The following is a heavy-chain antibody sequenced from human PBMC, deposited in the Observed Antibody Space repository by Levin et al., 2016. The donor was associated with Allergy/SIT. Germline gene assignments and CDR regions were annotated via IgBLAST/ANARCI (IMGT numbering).Heavy chain of an antibody. CDR2: SRNKANGYTT. D-gene: IGHD6-13*01. V-gene: IGHV3-72*01. CDR1: GFTLSDHY. Sequence: GESLKISCAASGFTLSDHYVDWVRQAPGKGLEWVGRSRNKANGYTTEYAASVKGRFTISRDDSENSLHLQMNSLKTEDTAVYYCARGITAGTNWNWFDPWGQGTLVTVSS. J-gene: IGHJ5*02. CDR3: ARGITAGTNWNWFDP.